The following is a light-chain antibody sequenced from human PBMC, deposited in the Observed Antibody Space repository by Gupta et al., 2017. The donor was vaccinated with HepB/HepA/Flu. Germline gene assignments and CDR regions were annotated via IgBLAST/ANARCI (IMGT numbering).Light chain of an antibody. CDR1: QSLLHSNGYNY. V-gene: IGKV2-28*01. Sequence: IVMTQSPLSLPVTPGEPASISCRSSQSLLHSNGYNYLDWYLQKPGQSPQLLIYLGSNRASGVPDRFSGSGSGTDFTLKISRVEAEDVGVYCCMQALQTPLLTFGGGTKVEIK. CDR2: LGS. CDR3: MQALQTPLLT. J-gene: IGKJ4*01.